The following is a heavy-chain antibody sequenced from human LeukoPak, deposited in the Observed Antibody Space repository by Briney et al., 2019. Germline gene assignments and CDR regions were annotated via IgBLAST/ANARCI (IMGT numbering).Heavy chain of an antibody. D-gene: IGHD1-26*01. CDR1: GHPLKFYY. CDR3: AYRMTQAFDD. Sequence: GVPLTLSFTGSGHPLKFYYSLCLRQSPGKGLNWFSSINDSGGSTYHADSVKGPFTISRDNSKNTLYLQMNSLRDEDTAVYDCAYRMTQAFDDWGQGTLVTVSS. V-gene: IGHV3-23*01. CDR2: INDSGGST. J-gene: IGHJ4*02.